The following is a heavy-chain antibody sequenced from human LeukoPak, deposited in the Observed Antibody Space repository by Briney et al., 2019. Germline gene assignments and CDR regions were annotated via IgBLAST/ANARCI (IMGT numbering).Heavy chain of an antibody. CDR3: ARTHYYYYGMDV. V-gene: IGHV1-8*01. Sequence: ASVKVSCKASGYTFTSYDINWVRQATGQGLEWMGWMNPNSGNTGYAQKFQGRVTMTRNTSISTAYMELSRLRPDDTAVYYCARTHYYYYGMDVWGQGTTVTVSS. CDR1: GYTFTSYD. CDR2: MNPNSGNT. J-gene: IGHJ6*02.